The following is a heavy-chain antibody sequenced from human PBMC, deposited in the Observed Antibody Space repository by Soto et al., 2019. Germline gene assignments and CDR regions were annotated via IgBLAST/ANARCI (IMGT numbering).Heavy chain of an antibody. Sequence: GESLKISCKGSGYSFTSYCIGWVRQMPGKGLEWMGIIYPGESDTRYSPSFQGQVTISADKAIRTAYLQWSSLKASDTAMYYCARQPVNYYDSSGYYQPIDYWGQGTLVTVSS. CDR1: GYSFTSYC. CDR2: IYPGESDT. CDR3: ARQPVNYYDSSGYYQPIDY. D-gene: IGHD3-22*01. J-gene: IGHJ4*02. V-gene: IGHV5-51*01.